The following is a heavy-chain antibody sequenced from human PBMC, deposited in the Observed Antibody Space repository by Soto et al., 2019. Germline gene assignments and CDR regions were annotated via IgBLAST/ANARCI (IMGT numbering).Heavy chain of an antibody. Sequence: QVHLVQSEAEVRKPGASVKVSCKASGYTISSYAMHWVRQAPGQRLEWMGWINAGYGNTKSSQKFQDRVTISRDTSASTAYMELTSLRSEDTAVYYCARDTGDGTFDFWGQGTLVTVSS. D-gene: IGHD7-27*01. V-gene: IGHV1-3*01. J-gene: IGHJ4*02. CDR1: GYTISSYA. CDR2: INAGYGNT. CDR3: ARDTGDGTFDF.